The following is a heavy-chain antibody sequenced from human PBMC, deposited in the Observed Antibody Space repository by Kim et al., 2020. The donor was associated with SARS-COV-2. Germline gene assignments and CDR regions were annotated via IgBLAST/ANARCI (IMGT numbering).Heavy chain of an antibody. Sequence: ASVKVSCKASGYTFTSYGISWVRQAPGQGLEWMGWISAYNGNTNYSQKLQGRVTMTTDTSTSTAYMELRSLRSDDTAVYYCARDSYYDILTGYYPFDYWGKGTLVTVSS. V-gene: IGHV1-18*01. D-gene: IGHD3-9*01. CDR3: ARDSYYDILTGYYPFDY. CDR2: ISAYNGNT. J-gene: IGHJ4*02. CDR1: GYTFTSYG.